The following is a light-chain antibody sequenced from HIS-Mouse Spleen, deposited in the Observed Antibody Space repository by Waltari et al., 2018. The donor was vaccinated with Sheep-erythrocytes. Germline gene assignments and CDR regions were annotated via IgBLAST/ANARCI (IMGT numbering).Light chain of an antibody. J-gene: IGLJ1*01. CDR1: SSDVGGYNY. CDR2: DGS. Sequence: QSALTQPRPVSGSPGQSVTISCTGTSSDVGGYNYVPWYQQHPGKAPKLMIYDGSKRPSGVPDLVSGSKSGNTASLTISGLQAEDEADYYCCSYAGSYNHVFATGTKVTVL. CDR3: CSYAGSYNHV. V-gene: IGLV2-11*01.